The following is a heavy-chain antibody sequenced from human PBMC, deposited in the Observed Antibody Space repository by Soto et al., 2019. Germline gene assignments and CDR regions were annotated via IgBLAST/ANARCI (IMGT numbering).Heavy chain of an antibody. J-gene: IGHJ4*02. CDR3: ARAPFSSSSFCFDY. V-gene: IGHV1-46*01. Sequence: RPSVKVSCTASGYTFTAYFMHWVRQAPGQGLEWIGIINPSGGSTNYAQKFQGRVAMTWDTSTSTVYMDLSSLRSDDTAVYYCARAPFSSSSFCFDYWGQGTLVTVSS. CDR2: INPSGGST. D-gene: IGHD6-6*01. CDR1: GYTFTAYF.